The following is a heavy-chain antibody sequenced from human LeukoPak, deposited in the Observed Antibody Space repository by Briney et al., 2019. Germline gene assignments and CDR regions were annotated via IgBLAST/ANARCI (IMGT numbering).Heavy chain of an antibody. CDR2: IYHSGST. D-gene: IGHD4-17*01. Sequence: SETLSLTCTVSGYPISSGYYWGWIRQPPGKGLEWIGSIYHSGSTYYNPSLRSRVTISVDTSKNQFSLKLSSVTAADTAVYYCARNLRGAAYYFDYWGQGTLVTVSS. CDR3: ARNLRGAAYYFDY. J-gene: IGHJ4*02. CDR1: GYPISSGYY. V-gene: IGHV4-38-2*02.